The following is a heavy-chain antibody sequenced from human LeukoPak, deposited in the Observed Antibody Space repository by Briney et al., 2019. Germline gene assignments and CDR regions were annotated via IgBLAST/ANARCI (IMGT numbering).Heavy chain of an antibody. V-gene: IGHV1-24*01. D-gene: IGHD2-15*01. Sequence: EASVKVSCKVSGYTLTELSMHWVRQAPGKGLEWMGGFDPEDGETIYAQKFQGRVTMTEDTSTDTAYMELSSLRSEDTAVYYCATVIPGDDAVVFDYWGQGTLVTVSS. J-gene: IGHJ4*02. CDR3: ATVIPGDDAVVFDY. CDR1: GYTLTELS. CDR2: FDPEDGET.